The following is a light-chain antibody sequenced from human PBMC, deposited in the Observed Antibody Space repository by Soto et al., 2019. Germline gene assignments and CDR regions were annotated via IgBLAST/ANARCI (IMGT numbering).Light chain of an antibody. CDR2: GTS. Sequence: EIVLAQSPGTLSLSPGERATVSCRASESLDSRSLVWYQHKSGQAPRFHIYGTSTRAPGIPERFSGSGSGTNFTLTFTRLEPEDFAVYYCQHYGGAFTFVPGTIVDI. CDR1: ESLDSRS. CDR3: QHYGGAFT. V-gene: IGKV3-20*01. J-gene: IGKJ3*01.